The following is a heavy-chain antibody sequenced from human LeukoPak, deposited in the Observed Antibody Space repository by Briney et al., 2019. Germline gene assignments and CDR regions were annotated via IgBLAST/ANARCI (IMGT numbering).Heavy chain of an antibody. CDR2: IWYDGSNK. CDR1: GFTFRSYG. V-gene: IGHV3-33*01. Sequence: HAGGSLRLSCAASGFTFRSYGMPWVRQAPGKGLEWVALIWYDGSNKYYADSVKGRFTISRDNAKNTLYLQMNSLRAEDTAVYYCARAPYYYDSSGASIWGQGTMVTVSS. J-gene: IGHJ3*02. CDR3: ARAPYYYDSSGASI. D-gene: IGHD3-22*01.